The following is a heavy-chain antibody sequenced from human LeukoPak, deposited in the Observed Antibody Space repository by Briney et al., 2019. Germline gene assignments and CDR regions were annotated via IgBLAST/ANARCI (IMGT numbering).Heavy chain of an antibody. CDR3: ASSPRGYSSSWYLNY. D-gene: IGHD6-13*01. CDR1: GGSISSYY. Sequence: PSETLSLTCTVSGGSISSYYWSWIRQPPGKGLEWIGYIYYSGSTNYNPSLKSRVTISVDTSKNQFSLKLSSVTAADTAVYYCASSPRGYSSSWYLNYWGQGTLVTVSS. J-gene: IGHJ4*02. V-gene: IGHV4-59*01. CDR2: IYYSGST.